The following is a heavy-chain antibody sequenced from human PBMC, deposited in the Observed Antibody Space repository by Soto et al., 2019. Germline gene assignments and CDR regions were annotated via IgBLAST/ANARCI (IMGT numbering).Heavy chain of an antibody. CDR3: ARSGPLFGLDV. CDR2: IDPRHSYT. J-gene: IGHJ6*02. CDR1: GHTFTNYL. Sequence: EVQLVQPGAEVKKPGEALRISCQGSGHTFTNYLISWVRQMPGKGLEWMGMIDPRHSYTKYNPSFQGHVSMSADKSTNTAYLQWSSLKASDTAMYYCARSGPLFGLDVWGQGTTVTVSS. D-gene: IGHD1-26*01. V-gene: IGHV5-10-1*01.